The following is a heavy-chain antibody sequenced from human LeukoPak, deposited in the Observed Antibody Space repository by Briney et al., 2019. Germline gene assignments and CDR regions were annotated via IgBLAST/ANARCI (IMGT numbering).Heavy chain of an antibody. J-gene: IGHJ4*02. D-gene: IGHD3-9*01. V-gene: IGHV3-23*01. Sequence: LPGGSLRLSCAASGFTFNNYAMSWVRQAPGKGLEWVSAITGSGGSTYYADSVKGRFTISRDNSKNTLYLQMNSLRAEDTAVYYCAKDGDPPYYDILTGYWKYADYWGQGTLVTVSS. CDR1: GFTFNNYA. CDR3: AKDGDPPYYDILTGYWKYADY. CDR2: ITGSGGST.